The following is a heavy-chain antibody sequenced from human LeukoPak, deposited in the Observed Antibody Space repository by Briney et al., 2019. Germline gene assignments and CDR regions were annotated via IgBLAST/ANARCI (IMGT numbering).Heavy chain of an antibody. CDR3: AREPYDSGSFRTDYYYMDV. CDR1: GYTFTSYY. J-gene: IGHJ6*03. Sequence: ASVKVSCKASGYTFTSYYMHWVRQAPGQGLEWMGIINPGGGSTSYAQKFQGRVTMTRDTSTSTVYMELSRLRSDDTAVYYCAREPYDSGSFRTDYYYMDVWGKGTTVTISS. V-gene: IGHV1-46*01. CDR2: INPGGGST. D-gene: IGHD3-10*01.